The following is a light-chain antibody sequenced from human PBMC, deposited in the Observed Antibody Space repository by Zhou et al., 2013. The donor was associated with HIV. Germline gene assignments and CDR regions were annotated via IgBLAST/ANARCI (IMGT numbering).Light chain of an antibody. CDR1: QVINSH. Sequence: DIQMTQSPLSLSASVGDRVTITCRASQVINSHLSWFQQKSGEAPKLLIFAASSVRSGVPSRFSGSGSGTEFSLTINSLQPEDFATYFCQQSYSVPPTFGQGTKLEI. CDR2: AAS. V-gene: IGKV1-39*01. J-gene: IGKJ2*01. CDR3: QQSYSVPPT.